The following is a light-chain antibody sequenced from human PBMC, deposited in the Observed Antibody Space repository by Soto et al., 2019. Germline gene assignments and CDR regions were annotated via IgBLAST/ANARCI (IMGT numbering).Light chain of an antibody. CDR1: QGISSY. J-gene: IGKJ3*01. Sequence: QLTQSPSSLSASVGDRVIMTCRASQGISSYLAWYQQKPGKAPTLPIYAASTLETGVPSRSSGSGSGTDFTLTISSLQPADIAPYYYQQLNIYPFTFDPGTKVDIK. CDR3: QQLNIYPFT. V-gene: IGKV1-9*01. CDR2: AAS.